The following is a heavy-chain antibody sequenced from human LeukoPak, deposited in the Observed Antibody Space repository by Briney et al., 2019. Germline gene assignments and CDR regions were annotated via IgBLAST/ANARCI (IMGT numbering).Heavy chain of an antibody. J-gene: IGHJ5*02. D-gene: IGHD6-19*01. CDR2: INPNSGGT. V-gene: IGHV1-2*02. CDR1: GYAFTGYY. CDR3: AKGRVVAGSKSLTYHWFDP. Sequence: ASVKVSCKASGYAFTGYYIHWVRQAPGQGLEWMGWINPNSGGTKYAQEFQGRVTMTRDTSITTAYMGLSRLRSDDTAVYYCAKGRVVAGSKSLTYHWFDPWGQGTLVTVSS.